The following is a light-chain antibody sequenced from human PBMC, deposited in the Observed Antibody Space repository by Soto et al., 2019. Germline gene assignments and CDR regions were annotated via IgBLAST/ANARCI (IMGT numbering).Light chain of an antibody. CDR2: DVS. V-gene: IGLV2-14*01. J-gene: IGLJ1*01. Sequence: QSALTQPASVSGSPXXXXTISCXXXXXDVGGYNYVSWYQQHPGKAPKLMIYDVSNRPSGVSNRFSGSKSGNTASLTISGLQAEDEADYYCSSYTSSSTLVFGTGTKLTVL. CDR1: XXDVGGYNY. CDR3: SSYTSSSTLV.